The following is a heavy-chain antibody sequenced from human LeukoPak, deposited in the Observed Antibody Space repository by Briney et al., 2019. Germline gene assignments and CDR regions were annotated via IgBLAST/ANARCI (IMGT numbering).Heavy chain of an antibody. CDR2: IYYSGST. V-gene: IGHV4-59*01. J-gene: IGHJ4*02. CDR1: GGSISSYY. Sequence: SETLSLTCTVSGGSISSYYWSWIRQPPGKGLEWIGYIYYSGSTNYNPSLKSRVTMSVDTSKNQFSLKLSSVTAADTAVYYCARGRDSSGYYYVAYDYWGQGTLVTVSS. CDR3: ARGRDSSGYYYVAYDY. D-gene: IGHD3-22*01.